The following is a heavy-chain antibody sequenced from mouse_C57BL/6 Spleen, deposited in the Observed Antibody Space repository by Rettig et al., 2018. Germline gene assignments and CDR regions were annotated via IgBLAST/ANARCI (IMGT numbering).Heavy chain of an antibody. D-gene: IGHD2-1*01. CDR3: ARRALYYAWFAY. Sequence: GSGSTDYNEKFKGKATFTADTSSNTAYMQLSSLTTEDSAIYYCARRALYYAWFAYWGQGTLVTVSA. V-gene: IGHV1-9*01. CDR2: GSGST. J-gene: IGHJ3*01.